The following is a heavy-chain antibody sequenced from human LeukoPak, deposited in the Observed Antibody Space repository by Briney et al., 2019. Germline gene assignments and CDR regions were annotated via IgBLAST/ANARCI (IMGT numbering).Heavy chain of an antibody. D-gene: IGHD1-7*01. Sequence: GGSLRLSCAASGYTFTSYSMNWVRQAPGKGLEWVSYIISSSSTIYYAHSVKGRFTISRDNAKNSPYLQRNSLRAEETAVYYGASLVQTTGTTQAIDIWGQGTMVTASS. V-gene: IGHV3-48*04. CDR2: IISSSSTI. CDR3: ASLVQTTGTTQAIDI. J-gene: IGHJ3*02. CDR1: GYTFTSYS.